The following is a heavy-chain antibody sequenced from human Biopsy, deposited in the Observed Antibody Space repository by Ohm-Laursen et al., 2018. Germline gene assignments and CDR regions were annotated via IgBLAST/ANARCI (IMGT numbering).Heavy chain of an antibody. D-gene: IGHD3-22*01. V-gene: IGHV1-2*02. CDR3: ARVPAYPQRDGYFGLDV. CDR2: LNPNAGYA. CDR1: GYTFAGYY. Sequence: ASVKVSCKASGYTFAGYYLHWVRQAPGHGLEWMAWLNPNAGYAHYAQRFQGRLTVTRDTSINSAYMELTSLTFDDTAIYYCARVPAYPQRDGYFGLDVWGQGTTINV. J-gene: IGHJ6*02.